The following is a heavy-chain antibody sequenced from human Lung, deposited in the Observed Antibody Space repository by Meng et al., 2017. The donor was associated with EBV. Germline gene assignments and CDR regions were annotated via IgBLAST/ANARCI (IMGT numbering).Heavy chain of an antibody. CDR1: GYTFTSYA. CDR2: ISAYNANT. Sequence: QVQLVQSGAEVKRPGASVKVSCKASGYTFTSYAFIWVRQAPGQGLEWMGWISAYNANTNYAQNLQGRVTMTTDTSTSTAYMELRSLRSDDTAVYYCARVEVGITSGDYWGQGTLVTVSS. CDR3: ARVEVGITSGDY. D-gene: IGHD1-26*01. V-gene: IGHV1-18*01. J-gene: IGHJ4*02.